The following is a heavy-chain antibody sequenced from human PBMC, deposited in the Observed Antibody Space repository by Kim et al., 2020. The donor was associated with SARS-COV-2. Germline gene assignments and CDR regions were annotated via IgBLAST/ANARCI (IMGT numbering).Heavy chain of an antibody. CDR1: GFTFSSYG. J-gene: IGHJ3*02. CDR3: AKEVDNWDYAFDI. Sequence: GGSLRLSCAASGFTFSSYGMHWVRQAPGKGLECVAVISYDGSNKYYADSVKGRFTISRDNSKNTLYLQMNSLRAEDTAVYYCAKEVDNWDYAFDIWGQGT. CDR2: ISYDGSNK. D-gene: IGHD5-12*01. V-gene: IGHV3-30*18.